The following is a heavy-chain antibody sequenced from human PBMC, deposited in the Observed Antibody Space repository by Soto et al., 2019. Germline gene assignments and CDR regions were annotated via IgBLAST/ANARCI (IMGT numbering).Heavy chain of an antibody. Sequence: QVQLQESGPGLVKPSETLSLTCTVSGASIDAYAWSWIRQPAGKGLEWIGQLYSSGNTDFNPSFKRRLAMSAATSTSQFSLKLTSVTAADTAIYYCARGPYFRGWYVIDNWGQGTLVTVSS. D-gene: IGHD6-19*01. CDR2: LYSSGNT. J-gene: IGHJ4*02. CDR3: ARGPYFRGWYVIDN. CDR1: GASIDAYA. V-gene: IGHV4-4*07.